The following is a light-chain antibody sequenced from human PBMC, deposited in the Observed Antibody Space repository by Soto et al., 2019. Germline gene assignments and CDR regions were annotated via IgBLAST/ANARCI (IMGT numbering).Light chain of an antibody. CDR1: NSDVGGFDY. J-gene: IGLJ3*02. CDR2: DVT. CDR3: SSYRTTYTLV. Sequence: QSALTQPASVSGSPGQSITISCTGTNSDVGGFDYVSWYQVHPGKAPKLVIYDVTNRPSGISSRFSGSKSGNTASLTISGLQAEDEADYFCSSYRTTYTLVFGGGTKVTVL. V-gene: IGLV2-14*03.